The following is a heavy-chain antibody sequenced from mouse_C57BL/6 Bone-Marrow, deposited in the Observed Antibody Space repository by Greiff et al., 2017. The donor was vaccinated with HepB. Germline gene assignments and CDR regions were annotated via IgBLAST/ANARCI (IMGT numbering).Heavy chain of an antibody. CDR1: GYTFTNYW. V-gene: IGHV1-63*01. Sequence: VQVVESGAELVRPGTSVKMSCKASGYTFTNYWIGWAKQRPGHGLEWIGDIYPGGGYTNYNEKFKGKATLTADKSSSTAYMQFSSLTSEDSAIYYCARDSSGYSYYFDYWGQGTTLTVSS. CDR3: ARDSSGYSYYFDY. J-gene: IGHJ2*01. D-gene: IGHD3-2*02. CDR2: IYPGGGYT.